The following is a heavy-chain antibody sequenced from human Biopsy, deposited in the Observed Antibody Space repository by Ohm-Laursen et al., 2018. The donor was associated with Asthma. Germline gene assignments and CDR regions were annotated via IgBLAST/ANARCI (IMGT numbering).Heavy chain of an antibody. D-gene: IGHD3-3*01. J-gene: IGHJ4*02. CDR3: ASQSSGPDFWSGYYYFDY. V-gene: IGHV3-30*03. CDR1: GFTFSSYG. CDR2: ISYDGSNK. Sequence: SLRLSCAASGFTFSSYGMYWVRQAPGKGLEWLAVISYDGSNKYYADSVKGRFTISRDNSKNTLYLQMNSLRAEDTAVYYCASQSSGPDFWSGYYYFDYWGQGTLVTVSS.